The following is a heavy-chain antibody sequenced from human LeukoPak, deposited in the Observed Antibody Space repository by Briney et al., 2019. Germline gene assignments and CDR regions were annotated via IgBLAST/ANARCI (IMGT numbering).Heavy chain of an antibody. CDR1: GFTFSTYV. Sequence: GGSLRLSCAASGFTFSTYVMSWVRQAPGKGLEWVSAISGSGGSTYYADSVEGRFTISRDNSKNTLYLQMNSLGADDTAVYYCAKGNWRYFDYWGQGTLVTVSS. D-gene: IGHD1-1*01. CDR3: AKGNWRYFDY. V-gene: IGHV3-23*01. J-gene: IGHJ4*02. CDR2: ISGSGGST.